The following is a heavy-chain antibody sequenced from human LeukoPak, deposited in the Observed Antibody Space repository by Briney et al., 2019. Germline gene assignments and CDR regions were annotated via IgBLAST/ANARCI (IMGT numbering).Heavy chain of an antibody. Sequence: GGPLRLSCAASGFTFSSYATHWVRQAPGKGLEWVAVISYDGSNKYYADSVKGRFTISRDNSKNTLYLQMNSLRAEDTAVYYCAGEDSNGSWGQGTLVTVSS. CDR2: ISYDGSNK. CDR1: GFTFSSYA. V-gene: IGHV3-30*14. J-gene: IGHJ5*02. CDR3: AGEDSNGS. D-gene: IGHD3-22*01.